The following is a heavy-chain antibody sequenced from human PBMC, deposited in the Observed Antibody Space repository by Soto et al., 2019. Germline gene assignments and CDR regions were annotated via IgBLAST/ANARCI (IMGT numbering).Heavy chain of an antibody. CDR2: ISPDNGNT. CDR3: ARALGYSGYAGMDV. CDR1: GYTFTIYG. V-gene: IGHV1-18*01. Sequence: QVQLVQSGGEVKKPGASVKVSCKASGYTFTIYGINWVRQAPGQGLEWMGWISPDNGNTNYAQKLQGRVTMTTDTSTSTGYMELRSLRSEGTAVYYCARALGYSGYAGMDVWGQGTTVTVSS. D-gene: IGHD5-12*01. J-gene: IGHJ6*01.